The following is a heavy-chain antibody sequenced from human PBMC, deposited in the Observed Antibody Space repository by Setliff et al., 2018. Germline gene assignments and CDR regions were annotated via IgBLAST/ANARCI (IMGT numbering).Heavy chain of an antibody. J-gene: IGHJ3*02. D-gene: IGHD3-10*01. CDR3: ARRPTGPGAPFDI. V-gene: IGHV4-39*01. CDR2: IHYNGNL. CDR1: GGSISSSSYY. Sequence: SETLSLTCAVSGGSISSSSYYWGWIRQSPGEGLEWIANIHYNGNLYYNPSLKNRATISMDTSKIQFSLKLTSVTAADTALYFCARRPTGPGAPFDIWGHGTMVTVSS.